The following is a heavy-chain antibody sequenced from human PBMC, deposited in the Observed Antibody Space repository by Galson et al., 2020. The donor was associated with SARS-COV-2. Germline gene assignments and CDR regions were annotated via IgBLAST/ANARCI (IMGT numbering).Heavy chain of an antibody. CDR1: GFTFSNAW. D-gene: IGHD6-19*01. J-gene: IGHJ4*02. Sequence: GGSLRLSCAASGFTFSNAWMSWVRQAPGKGLEWVGRIKSKTDGGTTDYAAPVKGRFTISRDDSKNTLYLQMNSLKTEDTAVYYCTTDLLAVAVIRCWWGQGTLVTVSS. CDR2: IKSKTDGGTT. CDR3: TTDLLAVAVIRCW. V-gene: IGHV3-15*01.